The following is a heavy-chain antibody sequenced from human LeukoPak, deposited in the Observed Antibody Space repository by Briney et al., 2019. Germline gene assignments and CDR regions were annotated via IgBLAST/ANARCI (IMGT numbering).Heavy chain of an antibody. Sequence: PSGTLSLTCTVSGGSISSGSYYGSWIRQPPGEGLEWIGYSYYSGSTNYNPSLRSRVTISVDTSKNHFSLKLSSVTAADTAVYYCASDQIRSYCSGGSCPYDAFDIWGQGTMVTVSS. CDR1: GGSISSGSYY. V-gene: IGHV4-61*03. D-gene: IGHD2-15*01. CDR3: ASDQIRSYCSGGSCPYDAFDI. J-gene: IGHJ3*02. CDR2: SYYSGST.